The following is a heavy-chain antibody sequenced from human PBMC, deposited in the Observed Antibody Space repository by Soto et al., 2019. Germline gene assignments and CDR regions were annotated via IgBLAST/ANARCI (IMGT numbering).Heavy chain of an antibody. CDR2: IYPGDSDT. D-gene: IGHD4-17*01. CDR3: ARLYGATSTPFDY. Sequence: PGEPPKIPCKGSGYSFTSYWIGRVRQMPGKGLEWMGIIYPGDSDTRYSPSFQGQVTISADKSISTAYLQWSSLKASDTAIYYCARLYGATSTPFDYWGQGTLVTVSS. J-gene: IGHJ4*02. V-gene: IGHV5-51*01. CDR1: GYSFTSYW.